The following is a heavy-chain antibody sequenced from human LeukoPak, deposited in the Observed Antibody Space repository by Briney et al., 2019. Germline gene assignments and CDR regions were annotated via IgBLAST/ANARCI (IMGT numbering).Heavy chain of an antibody. V-gene: IGHV3-66*01. Sequence: GGSLRLSCAASGFTVSSNYMSWVRQAPGKGLEWVSVIYSGGSTYYADSVKGRFTISGDNSKNTLYLQMNSLRAEDTAVYYCAGVFQSTYYYDSSGYYWDYWGQGTLVTVSS. D-gene: IGHD3-22*01. CDR3: AGVFQSTYYYDSSGYYWDY. J-gene: IGHJ4*02. CDR2: IYSGGST. CDR1: GFTVSSNY.